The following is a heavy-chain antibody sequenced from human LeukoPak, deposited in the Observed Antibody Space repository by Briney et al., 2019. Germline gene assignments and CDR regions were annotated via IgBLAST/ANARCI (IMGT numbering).Heavy chain of an antibody. CDR3: ARDPGIAVAEGAFDI. Sequence: SETLSLTCTVSGGSISSYYWSWIRQPPGKGLEWIGYIYYSGSTNYNPSFKSRVTISVDTSKNQFSLKLSSVTAADTAVYYCARDPGIAVAEGAFDIWGQGTMVAVSS. D-gene: IGHD6-19*01. V-gene: IGHV4-59*01. CDR1: GGSISSYY. J-gene: IGHJ3*02. CDR2: IYYSGST.